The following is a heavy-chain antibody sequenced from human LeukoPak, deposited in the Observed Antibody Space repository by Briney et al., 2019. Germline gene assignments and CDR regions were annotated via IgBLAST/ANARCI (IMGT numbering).Heavy chain of an antibody. CDR1: GFTFSSYS. J-gene: IGHJ4*02. Sequence: GGSLRLSCAASGFTFSSYSMNWVRQAPGKGLEWVSSISSSSSYIYYADSVKGRFTISRDNSKNTLYLQMNSLRAEDTAVYYCAKVSHRLGPASHFDYWGQGTLVTVSS. D-gene: IGHD6-25*01. V-gene: IGHV3-21*04. CDR2: ISSSSSYI. CDR3: AKVSHRLGPASHFDY.